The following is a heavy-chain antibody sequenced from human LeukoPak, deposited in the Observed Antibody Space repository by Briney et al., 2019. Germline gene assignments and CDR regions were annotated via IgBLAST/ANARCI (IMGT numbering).Heavy chain of an antibody. CDR2: ISYDGSNE. D-gene: IGHD5-18*01. CDR3: VGGYSYGAFDI. Sequence: PGGSLRLSCAASGFTFSSYVMHWVRQAPGKGLEWVAIISYDGSNEYYADSVKGRFTISRDNAKNSLYLQMNSLRAEDTAVYYCVGGYSYGAFDIWGQGTMVTVSS. CDR1: GFTFSSYV. V-gene: IGHV3-30*04. J-gene: IGHJ3*02.